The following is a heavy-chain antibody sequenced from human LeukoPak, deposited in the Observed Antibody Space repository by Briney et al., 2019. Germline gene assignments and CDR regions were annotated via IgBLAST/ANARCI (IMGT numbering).Heavy chain of an antibody. CDR3: ATMAPGDLLDS. J-gene: IGHJ4*02. Sequence: GASVKVSCKVSGSTLTEFSIHWVRQAPGKGLEWMGGFVPEDDETIYAQSFQGRVTMTEDTSTDTAYMELSSLRSEDTAMYYCATMAPGDLLDSWGKGTLVTVSS. CDR1: GSTLTEFS. CDR2: FVPEDDET. V-gene: IGHV1-24*01. D-gene: IGHD3-16*01.